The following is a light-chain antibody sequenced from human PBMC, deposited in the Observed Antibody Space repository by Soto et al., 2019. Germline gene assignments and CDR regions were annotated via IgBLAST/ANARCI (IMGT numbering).Light chain of an antibody. V-gene: IGKV1D-12*01. J-gene: IGKJ3*01. CDR2: AAS. CDR1: QGITNW. Sequence: DIQMTQSPSSVSASGGDRVSITCRASQGITNWLAWYPQKPGRAPRLLIYAASRLQTVVSSRFSGSGSGTDFTFTISSRQPQDFATDYCHQGNSCPFTFGPGTKVDI. CDR3: HQGNSCPFT.